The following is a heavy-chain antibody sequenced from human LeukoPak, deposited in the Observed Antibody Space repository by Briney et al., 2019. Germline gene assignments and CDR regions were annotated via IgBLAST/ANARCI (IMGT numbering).Heavy chain of an antibody. CDR3: ARDLDY. CDR1: GGSFSGYY. V-gene: IGHV4-34*01. CDR2: INHSGST. J-gene: IGHJ4*02. Sequence: PSETLSLTCAVYGGSFSGYYWSWIRQPPGKGLEWIGEINHSGSTNYNPSLKSRVTISVDTSKNQFSLKLSSVTAADTAVYYCARDLDYWGQGTLVTVSS.